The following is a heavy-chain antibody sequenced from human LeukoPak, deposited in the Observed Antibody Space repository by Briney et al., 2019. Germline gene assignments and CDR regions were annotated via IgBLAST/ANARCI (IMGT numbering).Heavy chain of an antibody. D-gene: IGHD2-15*01. CDR1: GGSISSYY. CDR3: ARQCSGGSCYSGSTDY. CDR2: IYTSGST. J-gene: IGHJ4*02. Sequence: SETLSLTCTVSGGSISSYYWSWIRQPAGKGLEGIGRIYTSGSTNHNPSLNSRVTISVDTSKNQFSLKLSSVTAADTAVYYCARQCSGGSCYSGSTDYWGQGTLVTVSS. V-gene: IGHV4-4*07.